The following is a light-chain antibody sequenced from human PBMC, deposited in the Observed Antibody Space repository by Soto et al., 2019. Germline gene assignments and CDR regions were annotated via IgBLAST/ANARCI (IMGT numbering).Light chain of an antibody. V-gene: IGLV1-51*02. Sequence: QSVLTQPPSVSAAPGQNVAISCSGGSSNIGKNFVSWYQQVQGAAPKVLFYENDKRLSGIPDRFSGSRSGTSVTLAITGLQTGDEADYYCASWDSSLYGVVFGGGTKLTVL. CDR2: END. J-gene: IGLJ3*02. CDR3: ASWDSSLYGVV. CDR1: SSNIGKNF.